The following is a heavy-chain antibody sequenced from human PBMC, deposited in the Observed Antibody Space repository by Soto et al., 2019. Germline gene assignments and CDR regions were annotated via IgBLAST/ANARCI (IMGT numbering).Heavy chain of an antibody. CDR1: GGSISSYY. V-gene: IGHV4-59*08. CDR3: ATMTTVTGRHDY. D-gene: IGHD4-17*01. Sequence: ETLSLTCTVSGGSISSYYLSWIRQPPGKGLEWIGYIYYSGSTNYNPSLKSRVTISVDTSKNQFSLKLSSVTAADTAVYYCATMTTVTGRHDYWGQGTLVTVSS. CDR2: IYYSGST. J-gene: IGHJ4*02.